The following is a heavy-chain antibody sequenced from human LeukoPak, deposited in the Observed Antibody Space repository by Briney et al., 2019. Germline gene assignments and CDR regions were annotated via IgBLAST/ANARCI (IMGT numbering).Heavy chain of an antibody. J-gene: IGHJ4*02. V-gene: IGHV1-24*01. CDR3: ATVHYYDSSGYYQYYFDY. Sequence: GASVKVSCKVSGYTLTELSMHWVRQAPGKRLEWMGGFDPEDGETIYAQKFQGRVTMNEDTSTDTAYMELSSLRSEDTAVYYCATVHYYDSSGYYQYYFDYWGQGTLVTVSS. D-gene: IGHD3-22*01. CDR1: GYTLTELS. CDR2: FDPEDGET.